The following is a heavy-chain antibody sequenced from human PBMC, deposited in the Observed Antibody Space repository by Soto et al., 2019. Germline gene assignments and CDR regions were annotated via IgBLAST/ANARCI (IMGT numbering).Heavy chain of an antibody. V-gene: IGHV3-74*01. Sequence: PGGSLRLSCAASGLTFNRYWMHWVRHAPGKGLVWVSHINTDGTNSNYADSVKGRFTISRDNAKSTLFLQMNSLRDEDTAVYYCAREFCSGGNCYTYYFDPWGHLIPFTVSS. D-gene: IGHD2-15*01. J-gene: IGHJ5*02. CDR3: AREFCSGGNCYTYYFDP. CDR1: GLTFNRYW. CDR2: INTDGTNS.